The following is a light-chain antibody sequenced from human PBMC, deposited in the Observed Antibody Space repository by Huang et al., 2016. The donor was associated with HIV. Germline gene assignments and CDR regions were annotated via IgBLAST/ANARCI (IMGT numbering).Light chain of an antibody. V-gene: IGKV1-5*01. CDR1: QSISSW. Sequence: DIQMTQSPSTLSASVGDRVTIHCRASQSISSWLAWYQQNPGKAPRLLIYDASSLESGVPSRFSGSGSGTEFTLTISSLQPDDFATYYCQQYNSYPWTFGQGTKVEIK. J-gene: IGKJ1*01. CDR3: QQYNSYPWT. CDR2: DAS.